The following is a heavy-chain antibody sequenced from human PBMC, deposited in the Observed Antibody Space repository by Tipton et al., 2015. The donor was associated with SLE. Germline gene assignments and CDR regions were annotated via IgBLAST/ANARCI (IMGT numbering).Heavy chain of an antibody. CDR1: GYSITSDNY. D-gene: IGHD7-27*01. J-gene: IGHJ4*02. Sequence: GLVKPSETLSLTCVVSGYSITSDNYWDWIRQPPGKGLEWIGSIYHSGSIYYNPSFESRVTLSIDTSKNQFSLKLTSVTAADTAVYYCARDIEAPGDFLYFDYWGQGILVTVSS. CDR2: IYHSGSI. CDR3: ARDIEAPGDFLYFDY. V-gene: IGHV4-38-2*02.